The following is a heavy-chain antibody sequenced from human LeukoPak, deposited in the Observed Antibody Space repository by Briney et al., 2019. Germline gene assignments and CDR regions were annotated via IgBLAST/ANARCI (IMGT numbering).Heavy chain of an antibody. CDR3: AKDSLADIDY. CDR1: GFTFYRYA. CDR2: ISGSGGSA. Sequence: PGGSLRLSCAASGFTFYRYAMSWVRQAPGKGLEWVSGISGSGGSAYYADSVKGRFIISRDNSKDTLYLQMNSLRAEDTAVYYCAKDSLADIDYWGQGTLVTVSS. J-gene: IGHJ4*02. V-gene: IGHV3-23*01. D-gene: IGHD3-16*01.